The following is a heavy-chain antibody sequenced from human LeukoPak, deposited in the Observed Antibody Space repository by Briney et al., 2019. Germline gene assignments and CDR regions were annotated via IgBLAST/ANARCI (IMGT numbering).Heavy chain of an antibody. V-gene: IGHV3-30*02. D-gene: IGHD3-22*01. J-gene: IGHJ4*02. CDR2: IRYDGSNK. Sequence: GGSLRLSCAASGFTFSSYGMHWVRQAPGKGLEWVAFIRYDGSNKCYADSVKGRFTISRDNSKNTLYLQMNSLRAEDTAVYYCAKGGGYLLEPLYYFDYWGQGTLVTVSS. CDR3: AKGGGYLLEPLYYFDY. CDR1: GFTFSSYG.